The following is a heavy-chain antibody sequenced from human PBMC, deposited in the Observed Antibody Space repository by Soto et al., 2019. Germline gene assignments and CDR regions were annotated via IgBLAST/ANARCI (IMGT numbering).Heavy chain of an antibody. CDR2: IHVSGYT. Sequence: QLQLQESGSGLVKPSQTLSLTCTVSGVSITSGSYSWSWIRQAPGKGLEWIGNIHVSGYTSFNPSLKGRVSMSVATSKNQFSLELMSVTVADTAAYYCARGGALRPKAHVPLDPWGRGSLVTVSS. J-gene: IGHJ5*02. CDR3: ARGGALRPKAHVPLDP. CDR1: GVSITSGSYS. V-gene: IGHV4-30-2*01. D-gene: IGHD3-16*01.